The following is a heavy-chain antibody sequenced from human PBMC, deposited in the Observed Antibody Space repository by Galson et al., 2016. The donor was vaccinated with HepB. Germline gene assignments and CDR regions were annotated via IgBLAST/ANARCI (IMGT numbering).Heavy chain of an antibody. J-gene: IGHJ5*02. CDR3: ARDPGCQYRDSGSYLGWFEP. D-gene: IGHD1-26*01. V-gene: IGHV6-1*01. Sequence: CAISGDSVSSNSAAWNWIRQSPSRGLEWLGRTFYRSKWHNEYAVSVQSRISIKSDTSKNQFSLQLNSVSPEDTAVYYCARDPGCQYRDSGSYLGWFEPWGQGTLVTVSS. CDR2: TFYRSKWHN. CDR1: GDSVSSNSAA.